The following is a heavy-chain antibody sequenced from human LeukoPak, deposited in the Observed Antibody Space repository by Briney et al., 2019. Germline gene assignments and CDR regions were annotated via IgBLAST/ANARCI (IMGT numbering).Heavy chain of an antibody. D-gene: IGHD3-22*01. Sequence: SETLSLTCAVYGGSFSGYYWNWIRQPPGKGLEWIGEINHSGSTNYNPSLKSRVIISVDTSKNQFSLKLSSVTAADTAVYYCARVPLYYDSSALDYWGQGTLVTVSS. CDR3: ARVPLYYDSSALDY. CDR1: GGSFSGYY. CDR2: INHSGST. J-gene: IGHJ4*02. V-gene: IGHV4-34*01.